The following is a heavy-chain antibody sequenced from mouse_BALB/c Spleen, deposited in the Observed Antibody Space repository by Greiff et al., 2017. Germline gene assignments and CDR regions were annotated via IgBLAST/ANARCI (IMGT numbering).Heavy chain of an antibody. J-gene: IGHJ2*01. D-gene: IGHD1-3*01. CDR1: GYSITSGYS. CDR2: IHYSGST. Sequence: EVKLVESGPDLVKPSQSLSLTCTVTGYSITSGYSWHWIRPFPGNKLEWMGYIHYSGSTNYNPSLKSRISITRDTSKNQFFLQLNSVTTEDTATYYCARSGNYFDYWGQGTTLTVSS. V-gene: IGHV3-1*02. CDR3: ARSGNYFDY.